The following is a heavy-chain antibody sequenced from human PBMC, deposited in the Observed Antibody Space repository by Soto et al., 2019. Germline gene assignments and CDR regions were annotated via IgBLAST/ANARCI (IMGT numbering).Heavy chain of an antibody. CDR2: INPSGGST. D-gene: IGHD1-1*01. J-gene: IGHJ4*02. Sequence: QVQLVQSGAEVKKPGASVKISCKASGYTFTSYYMHWVRQAPGQGLEWMGVINPSGGSTTYAQKCQSRVSMPSDTSTSTVYMELSSLRSEDTAVYYCARAVHHPSYFDYWGQGTLVTVSS. V-gene: IGHV1-46*03. CDR3: ARAVHHPSYFDY. CDR1: GYTFTSYY.